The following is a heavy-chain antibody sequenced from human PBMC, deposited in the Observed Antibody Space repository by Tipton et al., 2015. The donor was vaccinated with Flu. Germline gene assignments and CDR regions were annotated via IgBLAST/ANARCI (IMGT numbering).Heavy chain of an antibody. CDR2: IGGRDTVI. CDR3: ARGDENTVFFFDQ. CDR1: GFTFSDFY. D-gene: IGHD3-10*02. J-gene: IGHJ4*02. Sequence: GSLRLSCAASGFTFSDFYMSWVRQAPGKGLEWVSYIGGRDTVINYSDSVRGRFAVSRDNSKNTHYLQINSLKAEDTAVYYCARGDENTVFFFDQWGQGTLVTVSS. V-gene: IGHV3-11*04.